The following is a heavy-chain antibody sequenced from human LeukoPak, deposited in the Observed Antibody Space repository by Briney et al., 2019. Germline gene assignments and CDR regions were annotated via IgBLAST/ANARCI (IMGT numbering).Heavy chain of an antibody. CDR3: ARAYYDFWSGTGH. J-gene: IGHJ4*02. CDR1: GFTFSSYS. CDR2: ISSSSSTI. V-gene: IGHV3-48*01. D-gene: IGHD3-3*01. Sequence: PGGSLRLSCAASGFTFSSYSMNWVRQAPGKGLEWVSYISSSSSTIYYADSVKGRFTIYRDNAKNSLYLQMNSLRAEDTAVYYCARAYYDFWSGTGHWGQGTLVTVSS.